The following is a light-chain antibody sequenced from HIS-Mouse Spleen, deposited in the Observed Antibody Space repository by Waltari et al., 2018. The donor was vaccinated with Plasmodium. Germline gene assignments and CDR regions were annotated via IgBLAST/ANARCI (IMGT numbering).Light chain of an antibody. CDR2: DVS. CDR3: CSYAGSYTLV. J-gene: IGLJ2*01. CDR1: RPDVGGYNY. V-gene: IGLV2-11*01. Sequence: QSALTPPRSVSGSPGQSVTISCPGPRPDVGGYNYVSWYQQHPGKAPKLMIYDVSKRPSGVPDRFSGSKSGNTASLTISGLQAEDEADYYCCSYAGSYTLVFGGGTKLTVL.